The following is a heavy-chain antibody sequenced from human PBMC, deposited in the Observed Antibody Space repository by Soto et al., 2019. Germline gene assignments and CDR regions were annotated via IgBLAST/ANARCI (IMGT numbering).Heavy chain of an antibody. Sequence: SETLSLTCTVSGGSISGYYWSWIRQPPGKGLEWIGYIYNSGSTNYNPSLKSRVTISVDTSKNQFSLKLSSVTAADTAVYYCATMSIAALLDFWGQGXLVTVSS. CDR3: ATMSIAALLDF. CDR2: IYNSGST. J-gene: IGHJ4*02. V-gene: IGHV4-59*01. CDR1: GGSISGYY. D-gene: IGHD6-6*01.